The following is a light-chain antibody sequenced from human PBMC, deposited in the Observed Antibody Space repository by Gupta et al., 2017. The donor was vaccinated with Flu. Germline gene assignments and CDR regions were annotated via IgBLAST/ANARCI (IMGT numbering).Light chain of an antibody. CDR3: HQSYSTPQT. CDR1: QNISTH. Sequence: DIQMTQSPSSLSASVGDRVTITCRASQNISTHLNWYHQRPGKAPKLLIYDTSSLQSGVPSRFSGSASGTVFTLTISSLQPDDFATYYCHQSYSTPQTFGQGTKVDIK. CDR2: DTS. V-gene: IGKV1-39*01. J-gene: IGKJ1*01.